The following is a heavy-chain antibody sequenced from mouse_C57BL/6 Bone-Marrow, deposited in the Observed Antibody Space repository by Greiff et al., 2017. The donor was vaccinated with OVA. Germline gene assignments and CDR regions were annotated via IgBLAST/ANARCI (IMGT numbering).Heavy chain of an antibody. CDR2: IDPSDSYT. Sequence: QVQLKQPGAELVRPGTSVKLSCKASGYTFTSYWMHWVKQRPGQGLEWIGVIDPSDSYTNYNQKFKGKATLTVDTSSSTAYMQLSSLTSEDSAVYYWARDYYGSSYQGLFAYWGQGTLGTVSA. CDR3: ARDYYGSSYQGLFAY. J-gene: IGHJ3*01. CDR1: GYTFTSYW. D-gene: IGHD1-1*01. V-gene: IGHV1-59*01.